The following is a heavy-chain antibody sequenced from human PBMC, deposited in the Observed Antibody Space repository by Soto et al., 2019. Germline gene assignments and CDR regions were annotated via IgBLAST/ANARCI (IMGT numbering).Heavy chain of an antibody. Sequence: SETLSLTCTVSGGSISSYYWSWIRQPPGKGLEWIGYIYYSGGTNYNPSLKSRVTISVDTSKNQFSLKLSSVTAADTAVYYCARGRVVLMVYAYYYYYYGMDVWGQGTTVTSP. D-gene: IGHD2-8*01. V-gene: IGHV4-59*01. CDR1: GGSISSYY. CDR3: ARGRVVLMVYAYYYYYYGMDV. J-gene: IGHJ6*02. CDR2: IYYSGGT.